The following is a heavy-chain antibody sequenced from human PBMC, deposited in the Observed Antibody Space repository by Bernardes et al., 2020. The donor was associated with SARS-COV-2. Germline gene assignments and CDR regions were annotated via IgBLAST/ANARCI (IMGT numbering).Heavy chain of an antibody. CDR3: ARDQSKHPRIAVADPYYYYYGMDV. CDR1: GFTFRNAW. CDR2: IKQDGSEK. J-gene: IGHJ6*02. V-gene: IGHV3-7*01. Sequence: GSLIPSCAASGFTFRNAWMSWVRQAPGTGLAWVANIKQDGSEKYYVDSVKGRFTISRDNAKNSLYLQMNSLRAEDTAVYYCARDQSKHPRIAVADPYYYYYGMDVGGQGTTVTVSS. D-gene: IGHD6-19*01.